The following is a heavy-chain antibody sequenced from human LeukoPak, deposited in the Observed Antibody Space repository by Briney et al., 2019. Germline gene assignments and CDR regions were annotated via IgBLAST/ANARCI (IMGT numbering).Heavy chain of an antibody. CDR2: IYTSGST. Sequence: SETLSLTCTVSGYSISSGYYWGWIRQPAGKGLEWIGRIYTSGSTNYNPSLKSRVTISVDTSKNQFSLKLSSVTAADTAVYYCARTGIYCSSTSCFIDAFDIWGQGTMVTVSS. D-gene: IGHD2-2*01. CDR1: GYSISSGYY. CDR3: ARTGIYCSSTSCFIDAFDI. V-gene: IGHV4-61*02. J-gene: IGHJ3*02.